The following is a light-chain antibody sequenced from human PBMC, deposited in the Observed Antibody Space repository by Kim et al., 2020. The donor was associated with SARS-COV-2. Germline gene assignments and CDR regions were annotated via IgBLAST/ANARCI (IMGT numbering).Light chain of an antibody. V-gene: IGLV2-8*01. CDR3: SSYADSNNWV. CDR1: SSDFGNLTY. Sequence: HAVPISCPGNSSDFGNLTYVSWYQRHPGKAPNPLIFDVTLRPSGVPDRFSGSKSGNTASLTVSGLQAADEAHYYCSSYADSNNWVFGGGTQLTVL. J-gene: IGLJ3*02. CDR2: DVT.